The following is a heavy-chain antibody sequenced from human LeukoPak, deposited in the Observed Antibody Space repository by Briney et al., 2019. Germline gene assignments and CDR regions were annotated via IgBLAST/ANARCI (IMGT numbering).Heavy chain of an antibody. J-gene: IGHJ4*02. Sequence: PSETLSLTCTVSGGSISSYYWSWIRQPPGKGLEWIGYIYYSGSTNYNPSLKSRVTISVDTSKNQFSLKLRSVTAADTAVYYCARLSGYSSGHYYSDYWGQGTLVTVSS. V-gene: IGHV4-59*01. D-gene: IGHD3-22*01. CDR1: GGSISSYY. CDR2: IYYSGST. CDR3: ARLSGYSSGHYYSDY.